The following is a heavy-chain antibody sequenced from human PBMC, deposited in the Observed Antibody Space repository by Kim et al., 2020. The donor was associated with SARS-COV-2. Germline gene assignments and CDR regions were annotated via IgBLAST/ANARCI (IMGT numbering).Heavy chain of an antibody. Sequence: ASVKVSCKASGYTFTGYYMHWVRQAPGQGLEWMGRINPNSGGTNYAQHFQGRVTMTRDTSISTAYKELSSLRADDTAVYYCARDRVGQNNGMDVWGQGTTDTVA. J-gene: IGHJ6*02. D-gene: IGHD2-2*01. V-gene: IGHV1-2*06. CDR2: INPNSGGT. CDR1: GYTFTGYY. CDR3: ARDRVGQNNGMDV.